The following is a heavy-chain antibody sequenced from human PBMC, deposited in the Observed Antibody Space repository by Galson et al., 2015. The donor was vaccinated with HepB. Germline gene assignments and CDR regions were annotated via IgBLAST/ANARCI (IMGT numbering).Heavy chain of an antibody. CDR2: ISYDGSDK. J-gene: IGHJ6*02. CDR3: AKEGSPYYYYYGMDF. D-gene: IGHD3-10*01. CDR1: GFIFRNYG. V-gene: IGHV3-30*18. Sequence: SLRLSCAASGFIFRNYGIHWVRQAPGKGLEWVAFISYDGSDKYYADSVKGRFTISRDNSVNTLYLQMKSLRSEDAAVYYCAKEGSPYYYYYGMDFWGQGTTVTVSS.